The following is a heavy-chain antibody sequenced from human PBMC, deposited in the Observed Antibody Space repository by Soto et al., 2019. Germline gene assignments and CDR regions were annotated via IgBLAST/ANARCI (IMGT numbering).Heavy chain of an antibody. D-gene: IGHD3-3*01. CDR3: ARGGGVGVAGSAAFDM. CDR1: GYPVTAYY. Sequence: QLHLVQSGAVVKKPGASVTVSCSASGYPVTAYYMHWVRQAPGRGLEWMGGINPATGAAKDTQTFQGGATMARDPSTSTVFVELSGLTSEDTAFFSCARGGGVGVAGSAAFDMWGQGTLVTVSS. CDR2: INPATGAA. V-gene: IGHV1-2*02. J-gene: IGHJ3*02.